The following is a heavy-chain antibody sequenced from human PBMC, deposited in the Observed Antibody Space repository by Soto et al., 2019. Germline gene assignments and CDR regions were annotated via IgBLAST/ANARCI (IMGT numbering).Heavy chain of an antibody. J-gene: IGHJ4*02. Sequence: ASVKVSCTTSGYTFNSYTIAWVRQAPGQGLEWLGWISPDDGNTEYEQKFQGRVTMTADTLTNNAYLELRSLKSDDTAIYYCARVEAPFGESLHWGQGTPVTVSP. V-gene: IGHV1-18*01. CDR1: GYTFNSYT. CDR2: ISPDDGNT. CDR3: ARVEAPFGESLH. D-gene: IGHD3-10*01.